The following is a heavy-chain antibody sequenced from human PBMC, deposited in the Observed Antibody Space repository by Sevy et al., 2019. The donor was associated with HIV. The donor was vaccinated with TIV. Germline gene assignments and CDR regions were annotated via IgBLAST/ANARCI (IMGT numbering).Heavy chain of an antibody. CDR2: INHTGTH. D-gene: IGHD2-2*01. Sequence: SETLSLTCAVYGGSFSGYFWNWIRQSPGKGLEWIGEINHTGTHKYNPSLKSRVTISVDASKNQLSLHLGSVTAADTAIYYCARGRHAYVVVVPSTVPFDYWGQGTLVTVSS. CDR3: ARGRHAYVVVVPSTVPFDY. V-gene: IGHV4-34*01. J-gene: IGHJ4*02. CDR1: GGSFSGYF.